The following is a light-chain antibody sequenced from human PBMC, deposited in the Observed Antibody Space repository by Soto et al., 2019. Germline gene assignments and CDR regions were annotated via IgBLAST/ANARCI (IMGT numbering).Light chain of an antibody. CDR3: QQRSSWPT. J-gene: IGKJ4*01. V-gene: IGKV3-11*01. Sequence: DIVLTQSPATLSLSPGERAALSCRASQSVGNYLVLYQQYPGQAPRLLIYDGSTRAIGIPARFSGSGSGTDFTLTISNLEPEDSAVYSCQQRSSWPTFGGGTKVEIK. CDR1: QSVGNY. CDR2: DGS.